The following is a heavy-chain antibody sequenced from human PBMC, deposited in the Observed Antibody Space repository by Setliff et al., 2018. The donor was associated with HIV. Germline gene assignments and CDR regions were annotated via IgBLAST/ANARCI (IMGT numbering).Heavy chain of an antibody. Sequence: SETLSLTCAVYGGSFSGYYWSWIRQPPGKGLEWIGEINHSGSTNYNPSLKSRVTISVDTSKNQFSLKLTSVTAADTAVYYCANRLYYYDSSGSLREEGFDPWGQGTLVTVSS. CDR2: INHSGST. CDR1: GGSFSGYY. J-gene: IGHJ5*02. V-gene: IGHV4-34*01. D-gene: IGHD3-22*01. CDR3: ANRLYYYDSSGSLREEGFDP.